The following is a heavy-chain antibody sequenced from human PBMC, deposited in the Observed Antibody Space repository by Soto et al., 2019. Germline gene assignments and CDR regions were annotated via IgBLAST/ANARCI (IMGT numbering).Heavy chain of an antibody. CDR1: GDSISSGGYY. V-gene: IGHV4-31*03. Sequence: PSESLSLTCTVSGDSISSGGYYWSWIRQHPGKGLEWIGYIYYSGSTYYNPSLKSRVIISVETSKNQFSLKLSSVTAADTAVYYCARGSTVAAILFDYWGQGTLVTVSS. CDR3: ARGSTVAAILFDY. J-gene: IGHJ4*02. CDR2: IYYSGST. D-gene: IGHD2-15*01.